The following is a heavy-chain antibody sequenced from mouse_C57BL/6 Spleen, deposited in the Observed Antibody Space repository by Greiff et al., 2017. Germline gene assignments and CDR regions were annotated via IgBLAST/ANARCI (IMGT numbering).Heavy chain of an antibody. CDR1: GYAFSSSW. D-gene: IGHD2-1*01. CDR3: ARSEGNPYFDY. J-gene: IGHJ2*01. Sequence: QVQLKQSGPELVKPGASVKISCKASGYAFSSSWMNWVKQRPGKGLEWIGRLYPGDGDTNYNGKFKGKATLTADKSSSTAYMQLSSLTSEDSAVYFCARSEGNPYFDYWGQGTTPTVSS. V-gene: IGHV1-82*01. CDR2: LYPGDGDT.